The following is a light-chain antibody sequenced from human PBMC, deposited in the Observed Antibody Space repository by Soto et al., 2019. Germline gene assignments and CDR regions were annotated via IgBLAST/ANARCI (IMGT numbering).Light chain of an antibody. J-gene: IGLJ1*01. V-gene: IGLV2-14*01. CDR1: NSDIGAHNY. Sequence: QSVLTQPASVSGSPGQSITISCTGSNSDIGAHNYVSWYQQHPGKAPKLIIHGVTNRPSGVSHRFSGSKSDYTASLTISGLQAEDEGDYYCSSYTTAYFYVFGTGTKVTVL. CDR2: GVT. CDR3: SSYTTAYFYV.